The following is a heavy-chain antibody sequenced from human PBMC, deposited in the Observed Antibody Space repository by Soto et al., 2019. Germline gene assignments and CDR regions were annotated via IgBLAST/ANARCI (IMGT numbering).Heavy chain of an antibody. CDR2: INGDGSST. V-gene: IGHV3-74*01. CDR1: GFSFTSYW. D-gene: IGHD3-22*01. Sequence: AGGSLRLSCAASGFSFTSYWMHWVRQAPGKGLVWVSRINGDGSSTSYADSVKGRFTISRDNAKNTLFLQLDSLRAEDTAVYFCVRARSTDSRPDYWGQGTLVTVSS. CDR3: VRARSTDSRPDY. J-gene: IGHJ4*02.